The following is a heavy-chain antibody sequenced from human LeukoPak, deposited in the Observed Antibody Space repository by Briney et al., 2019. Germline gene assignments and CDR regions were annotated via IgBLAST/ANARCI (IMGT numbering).Heavy chain of an antibody. D-gene: IGHD1-1*01. CDR1: GFTFSSYS. CDR2: ISSSSSYI. V-gene: IGHV3-21*01. Sequence: GGSLRLSCAASGFTFSSYSMNWVRQPPGKGLEWVSYISSSSSYIYYADSVKGRFTISRDNAKNSLYLQMNSLRAEDTAVYYCARAYNWNDPSPFDYWGQGTLVTVSS. J-gene: IGHJ4*02. CDR3: ARAYNWNDPSPFDY.